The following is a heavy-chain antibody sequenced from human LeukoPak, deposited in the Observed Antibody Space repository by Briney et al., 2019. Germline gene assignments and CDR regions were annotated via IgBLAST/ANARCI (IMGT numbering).Heavy chain of an antibody. CDR3: ARVNRWSHPFDY. CDR1: GYSISSGYY. J-gene: IGHJ4*02. Sequence: SETLSLTCTVSGYSISSGYYWGWIRQPPGKGLEWIGSIYHSGSTYYNPSLKSRVTISVDTSKNQFSLKLSSVTAADTAVYYCARVNRWSHPFDYWGQGTLVTVSS. D-gene: IGHD4-23*01. CDR2: IYHSGST. V-gene: IGHV4-38-2*02.